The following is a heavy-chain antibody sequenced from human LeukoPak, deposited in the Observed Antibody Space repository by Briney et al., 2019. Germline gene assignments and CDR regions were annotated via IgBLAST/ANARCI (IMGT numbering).Heavy chain of an antibody. CDR3: ARGDQYGSGSYYKAERVTLNDN. CDR1: GYTFTSYD. D-gene: IGHD3-10*01. J-gene: IGHJ4*02. V-gene: IGHV1-8*01. CDR2: MNPNSGNT. Sequence: ASVNVSCKASGYTFTSYDINWVRQATGQGLEWMGWMNPNSGNTGYAQKFQGRVTMTRNTSISTAYMELSSLRSEDTAVYYCARGDQYGSGSYYKAERVTLNDNWGQGTLVTVSS.